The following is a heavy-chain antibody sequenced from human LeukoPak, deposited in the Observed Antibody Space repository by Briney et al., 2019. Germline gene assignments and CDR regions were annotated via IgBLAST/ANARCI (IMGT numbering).Heavy chain of an antibody. CDR3: ARRRSGDQTYPRYGMDV. D-gene: IGHD2-2*02. CDR1: EFTFSSYW. CDR2: IKRGGREI. Sequence: GGPLRLFCAASEFTFSSYWMSWVPQAPGKGVEWVANIKRGGREIHYMVSVKARFTLSRDNAKHSLYLQMNTLRGDDTAVYYCARRRSGDQTYPRYGMDVWGQGTTVTVSS. J-gene: IGHJ6*02. V-gene: IGHV3-7*01.